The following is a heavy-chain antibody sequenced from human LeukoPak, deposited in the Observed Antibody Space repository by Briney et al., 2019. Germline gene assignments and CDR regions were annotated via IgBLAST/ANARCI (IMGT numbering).Heavy chain of an antibody. V-gene: IGHV4-59*12. CDR1: GGSISSYY. CDR2: IYYSGST. J-gene: IGHJ4*02. Sequence: SETLSLTCTVSGGSISSYYWSWIRQPPGKGLEWIGYIYYSGSTNYNPSLKSRVTISVDTSKNQFSLKLSSVTAADTAVYYCARGQGGSGSYYKCWGQGTLVTVSS. CDR3: ARGQGGSGSYYKC. D-gene: IGHD3-10*01.